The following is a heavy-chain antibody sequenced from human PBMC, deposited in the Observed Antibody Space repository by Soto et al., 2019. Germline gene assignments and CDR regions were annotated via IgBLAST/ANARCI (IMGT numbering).Heavy chain of an antibody. J-gene: IGHJ4*02. Sequence: QVQLVQSGAEVKKPGASVKVSCKASGYTFTSYGISWVRQAPGQGLEWMGWISAYNGNTNYAQKLQGRVTMTTDPSTSSTYMELRSKRYDDPAVYYCARWVPPNDYWGQGTLVTVSS. CDR3: ARWVPPNDY. V-gene: IGHV1-18*01. CDR2: ISAYNGNT. CDR1: GYTFTSYG.